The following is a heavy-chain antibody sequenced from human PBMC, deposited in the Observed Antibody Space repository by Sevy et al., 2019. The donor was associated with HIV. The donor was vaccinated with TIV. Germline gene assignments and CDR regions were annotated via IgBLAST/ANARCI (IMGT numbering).Heavy chain of an antibody. Sequence: GGSLRLSCAASGFTFSSYWMHWVRQALGKGLVWVSRINSDGSSTSYADSVKGRFTISRDNAKNTLYLQMNSLRAEDTAVYYCARGPAQLVRSFFDYCGQGTLVTVSS. V-gene: IGHV3-74*01. CDR3: ARGPAQLVRSFFDY. CDR2: INSDGSST. CDR1: GFTFSSYW. D-gene: IGHD6-13*01. J-gene: IGHJ4*02.